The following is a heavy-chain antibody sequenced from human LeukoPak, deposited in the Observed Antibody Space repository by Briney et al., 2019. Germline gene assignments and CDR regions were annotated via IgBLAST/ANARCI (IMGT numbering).Heavy chain of an antibody. D-gene: IGHD3-22*01. CDR1: GFTFSSYS. Sequence: PGGSLRLSCAASGFTFSSYSMNWVRQAPGKGLEWVSSISSSSSYIYYADSVKGRFTISRDNAKNSLYLQINSLRADDTAIYYCARRGYYDSSGYDYWGQGTLVTVSS. J-gene: IGHJ4*02. CDR3: ARRGYYDSSGYDY. V-gene: IGHV3-21*01. CDR2: ISSSSSYI.